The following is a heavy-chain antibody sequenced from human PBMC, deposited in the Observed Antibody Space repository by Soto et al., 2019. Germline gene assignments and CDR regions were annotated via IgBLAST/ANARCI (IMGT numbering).Heavy chain of an antibody. CDR1: GYTFTSDG. CDR3: ARASSYGSYYYFDY. Sequence: SVEGSFKSAGYTFTSDGISWVRQASGQGLEWMGWITPNSGNTNYADNLQGRVTMATDTSTSTAYMELWRLRSDDTAVYYCARASSYGSYYYFDYWGQGTLVTVSS. D-gene: IGHD1-26*01. J-gene: IGHJ4*02. CDR2: ITPNSGNT. V-gene: IGHV1-18*04.